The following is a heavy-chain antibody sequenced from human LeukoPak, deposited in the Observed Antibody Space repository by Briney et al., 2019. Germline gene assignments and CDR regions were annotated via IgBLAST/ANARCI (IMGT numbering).Heavy chain of an antibody. V-gene: IGHV3-30*02. CDR2: IRYDGSNK. CDR3: AKSLTYYYHSSGYFVCDY. D-gene: IGHD3-22*01. CDR1: GFTFSSYG. J-gene: IGHJ4*02. Sequence: GGSLRLSCAASGFTFSSYGMHWVRQAPGKGLAWAAFIRYDGSNKYYADSVKGRFTISRDNSKNTLYLQMNSLRAEDTAVYYCAKSLTYYYHSSGYFVCDYWGQGTLVTVSS.